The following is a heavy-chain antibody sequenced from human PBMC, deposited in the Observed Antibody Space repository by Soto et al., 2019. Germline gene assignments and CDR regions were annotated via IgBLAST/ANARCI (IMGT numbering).Heavy chain of an antibody. CDR3: ARGEVIKYCSSTSCYVEAFDI. Sequence: PSETLSLTCTASVGSISSGGYYWSWICQHPGTGLERIESIYYSGSTYYNPSLKSRVTIPVDTSKNQCSLKLSSVTAADTAVYYCARGEVIKYCSSTSCYVEAFDIWGQGTMVTVSS. J-gene: IGHJ3*02. CDR2: IYYSGST. CDR1: VGSISSGGYY. D-gene: IGHD2-2*01. V-gene: IGHV4-31*03.